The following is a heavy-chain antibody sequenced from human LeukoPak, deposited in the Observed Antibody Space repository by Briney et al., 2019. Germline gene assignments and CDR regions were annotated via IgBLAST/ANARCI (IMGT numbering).Heavy chain of an antibody. J-gene: IGHJ4*02. D-gene: IGHD1-26*01. CDR1: GFTFSSYA. Sequence: GGSLRLSCAASGFTFSSYAMSWVRQAPGKGLEWVSAISGSGGSTFYADSVKGRFTISRDNAKNTLYLQMNSLRAEDTAVYYCARGYSGNYRVDYWGQGTLVTVSS. V-gene: IGHV3-23*01. CDR3: ARGYSGNYRVDY. CDR2: ISGSGGST.